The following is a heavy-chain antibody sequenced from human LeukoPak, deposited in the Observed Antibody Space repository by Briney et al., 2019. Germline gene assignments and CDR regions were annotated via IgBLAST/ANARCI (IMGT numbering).Heavy chain of an antibody. J-gene: IGHJ4*02. CDR1: GGSFSGYY. V-gene: IGHV4-34*01. CDR3: ASGVVPAAN. Sequence: SETLSLTCAVYGGSFSGYYWSWIRQPPGEGLEWIGEINHSGSTNYNPSLKSRVTISVDTSKNQFSLKLSSVTAADTAVYYCASGVVPAANWGQGTLVTVSS. D-gene: IGHD2-2*01. CDR2: INHSGST.